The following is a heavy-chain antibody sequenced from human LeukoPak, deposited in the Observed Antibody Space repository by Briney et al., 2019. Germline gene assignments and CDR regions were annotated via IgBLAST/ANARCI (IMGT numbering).Heavy chain of an antibody. CDR2: INGDGSST. CDR1: GFTFSSYW. V-gene: IGHV3-74*01. Sequence: PGGSLRLSCAASGFTFSSYWMHWVREVPGKGPVWVSRINGDGSSTSYADSVKGRFTISRDNAKNTLYLQMNSLRVEDTAVYYCARVLAARLFDYWGQGPLVIVTS. CDR3: ARVLAARLFDY. J-gene: IGHJ4*02. D-gene: IGHD6-6*01.